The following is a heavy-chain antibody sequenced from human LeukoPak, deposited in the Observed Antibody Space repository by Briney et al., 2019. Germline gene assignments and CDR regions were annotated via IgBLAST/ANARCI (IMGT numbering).Heavy chain of an antibody. CDR2: INSDGSST. V-gene: IGHV3-74*01. J-gene: IGHJ5*02. CDR3: ASSSGGFNWFDP. D-gene: IGHD3-22*01. CDR1: GFTFSRYW. Sequence: PGGSLRLSCAASGFTFSRYWMHWVRQAPGKGLVWVSRINSDGSSTHYADSVKGRFTISRDNAKNTLYLQMNSLRVEDTAVYYCASSSGGFNWFDPWGQGTLVTVSS.